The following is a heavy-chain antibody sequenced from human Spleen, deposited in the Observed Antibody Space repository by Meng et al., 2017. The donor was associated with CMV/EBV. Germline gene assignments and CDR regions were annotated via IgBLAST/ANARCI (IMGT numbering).Heavy chain of an antibody. CDR2: TYSTGST. D-gene: IGHD1-26*01. CDR1: GDSLSSSSYY. J-gene: IGHJ4*02. CDR3: VRNRYLVGAISD. Sequence: SETLSLTCSVSGDSLSSSSYYWGWIRQPPGKGLEWIGSTYSTGSTYYNPSLKSRLIISVDTSTNQFSLTLYSATATDTALYYCVRNRYLVGAISDCGQGNLVTVSS. V-gene: IGHV4-39*01.